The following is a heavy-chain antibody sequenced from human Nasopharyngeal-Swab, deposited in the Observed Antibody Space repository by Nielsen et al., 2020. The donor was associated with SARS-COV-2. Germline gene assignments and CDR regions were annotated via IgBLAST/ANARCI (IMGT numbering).Heavy chain of an antibody. CDR1: GGSISSSS. CDR2: ISYDGSNK. CDR3: ARDESRGYSYGPNDY. J-gene: IGHJ4*02. V-gene: IGHV3-30-3*01. Sequence: GESLKISCTVSGGSISSSSYYWGWIRQPPGKGLEWVAVISYDGSNKYYADSVKGRFTISRDNSKNTLYLQMNSLRAEDTAVYYCARDESRGYSYGPNDYWGQGTLVTVSS. D-gene: IGHD5-18*01.